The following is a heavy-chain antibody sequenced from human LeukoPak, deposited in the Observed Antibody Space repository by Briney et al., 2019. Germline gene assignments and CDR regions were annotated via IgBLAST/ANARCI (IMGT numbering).Heavy chain of an antibody. J-gene: IGHJ4*02. CDR1: GASINNFNYY. Sequence: SETLSLTCTVSGASINNFNYYWGWVRQPPGKGLEWIGSINYSRVTYYNASLKSRVTIAVDTSENQLSRQVNSVTAADTAVYYCARHKGTEVAIPPLLDHWGQGTLVTVHS. D-gene: IGHD2-21*01. V-gene: IGHV4-39*01. CDR2: INYSRVT. CDR3: ARHKGTEVAIPPLLDH.